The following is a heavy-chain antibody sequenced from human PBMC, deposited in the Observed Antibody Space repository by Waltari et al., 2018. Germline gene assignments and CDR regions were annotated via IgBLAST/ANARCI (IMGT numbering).Heavy chain of an antibody. J-gene: IGHJ4*02. CDR3: ARRVGATGYFDL. CDR2: VFPADPET. D-gene: IGHD1-26*01. V-gene: IGHV5-51*01. CDR1: GYSFPNYW. Sequence: EVQLVQSGGEIKKPGESLKISCQGSGYSFPNYWIGWVRQLPGKGPEWLGGVFPADPETRYRPFFLGQVTVSADKAITTAYLQWSSLKTSDTGIYYCARRVGATGYFDLWGLGTLVTVSS.